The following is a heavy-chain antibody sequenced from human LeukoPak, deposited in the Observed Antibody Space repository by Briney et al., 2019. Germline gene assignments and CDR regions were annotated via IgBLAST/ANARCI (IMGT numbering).Heavy chain of an antibody. J-gene: IGHJ4*02. V-gene: IGHV1-8*03. CDR3: ARGPYISSRYREENCDY. D-gene: IGHD6-13*01. CDR1: GYXFASXX. CDR2: MXPNSGNT. Sequence: GASVXXXCXXXGYXFASXXXXWVRXXTXQXXXXXXXMXPNSGNTGYAQKFQGRVTITRNTSISTAYMELNSLTSEDTAVYYCARGPYISSRYREENCDYWGQGTLVTVSS.